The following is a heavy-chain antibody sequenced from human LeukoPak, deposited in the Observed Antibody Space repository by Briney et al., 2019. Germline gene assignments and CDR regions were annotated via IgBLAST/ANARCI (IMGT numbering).Heavy chain of an antibody. Sequence: GVSQRLSCAASGFTFSSYWMSWVRQAPGKGLEWVANIKQDGSAKYYVDSVKGRFTISRDNAKNSLYLQMNSLRAEDTAVYYCARDWEVPAATVDYWGQGTLVTVSS. CDR3: ARDWEVPAATVDY. CDR1: GFTFSSYW. D-gene: IGHD2-2*01. J-gene: IGHJ4*02. V-gene: IGHV3-7*01. CDR2: IKQDGSAK.